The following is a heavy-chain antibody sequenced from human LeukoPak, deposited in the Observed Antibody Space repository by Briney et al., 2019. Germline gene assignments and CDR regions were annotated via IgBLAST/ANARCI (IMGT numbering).Heavy chain of an antibody. Sequence: SETLSLTCTVSGGSISSSSYYWGWIRQPPGKGLEWIGEINHSGSTNYNPSLKSRVTISVDTSKNQFSLKLSSVTAADTAVYYCARGPVDPGDYWGQGTLVTVSS. CDR1: GGSISSSSYY. D-gene: IGHD2-2*01. V-gene: IGHV4-39*07. J-gene: IGHJ4*02. CDR2: INHSGST. CDR3: ARGPVDPGDY.